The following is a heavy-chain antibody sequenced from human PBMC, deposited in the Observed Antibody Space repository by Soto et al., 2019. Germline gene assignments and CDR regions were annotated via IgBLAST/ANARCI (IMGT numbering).Heavy chain of an antibody. Sequence: SGPTLVNPTQTLTLTCTFSGFSLSTSGVGVGWIRQAPGKALKWLALIYWDEAKRFNPTLKSRLTNTKDTSKNQVDLTKTKKDTVDTATYYCAHKGPEDWPLDYWGQGTLVTVSS. V-gene: IGHV2-5*02. D-gene: IGHD3-9*01. CDR3: AHKGPEDWPLDY. CDR1: GFSLSTSGVG. J-gene: IGHJ4*02. CDR2: IYWDEAK.